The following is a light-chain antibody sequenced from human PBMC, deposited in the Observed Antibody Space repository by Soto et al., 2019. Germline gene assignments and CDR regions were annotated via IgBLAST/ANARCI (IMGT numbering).Light chain of an antibody. V-gene: IGLV2-14*01. CDR1: SSDVGGYKY. CDR2: EVS. J-gene: IGLJ1*01. Sequence: QSVLTQPASVSGSPGQSITISCTGSSSDVGGYKYVSWYQQYPGKAPKLIIYEVSNRPSGVSNRFSGSKSGNTASLTISGLQAEDEADYYCSSYTAGSTYVFGTGTKVTVL. CDR3: SSYTAGSTYV.